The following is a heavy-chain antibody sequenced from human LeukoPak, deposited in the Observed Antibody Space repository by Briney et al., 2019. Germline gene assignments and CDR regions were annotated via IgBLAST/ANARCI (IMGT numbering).Heavy chain of an antibody. Sequence: GSLRLSCAASGFIFSNYGLTWVRQTPAMGLEWVSAISGTGSNREYADSVKGRFTISRDNSKNTLYLQMNSLRTDDTAVYYCGKEQSGSYVHAFDPWGQGTVVTVSS. J-gene: IGHJ5*02. CDR2: ISGTGSNR. CDR3: GKEQSGSYVHAFDP. V-gene: IGHV3-23*01. D-gene: IGHD3-3*01. CDR1: GFIFSNYG.